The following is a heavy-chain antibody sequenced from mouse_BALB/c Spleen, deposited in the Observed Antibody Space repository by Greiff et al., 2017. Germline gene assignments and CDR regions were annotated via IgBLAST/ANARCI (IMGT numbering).Heavy chain of an antibody. J-gene: IGHJ3*01. Sequence: VQLQQSGAELMKPGASVKISCKATGYTFSSYWIEWVKQRPGHGLEWIGEILPGSGSTNYNEKFKGKATFTADTSSNTAYMQLSSLTSEDSAVYYCARCGKVRRGNWFAYWGQGTLVTVSA. D-gene: IGHD2-14*01. V-gene: IGHV1-9*01. CDR1: GYTFSSYW. CDR3: ARCGKVRRGNWFAY. CDR2: ILPGSGST.